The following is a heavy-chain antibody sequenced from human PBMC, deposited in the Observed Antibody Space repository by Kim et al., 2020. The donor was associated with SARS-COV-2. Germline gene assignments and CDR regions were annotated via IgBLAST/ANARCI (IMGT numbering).Heavy chain of an antibody. J-gene: IGHJ4*02. CDR2: IGGSGGST. CDR3: ARIRLGELSTIDY. V-gene: IGHV3-23*01. D-gene: IGHD3-16*02. CDR1: GFTFSDFA. Sequence: GGSLRLSCAASGFTFSDFAMTWVRQAPGKGLEWVSGIGGSGGSTYYVDSVKGRFTISRDNSKNTLFLKMNSLRAEDTAVYYCARIRLGELSTIDYWGQGTLVTVSS.